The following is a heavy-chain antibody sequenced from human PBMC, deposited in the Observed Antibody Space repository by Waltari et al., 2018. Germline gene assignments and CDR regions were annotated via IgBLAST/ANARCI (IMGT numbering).Heavy chain of an antibody. D-gene: IGHD5-12*01. V-gene: IGHV4-38-2*02. CDR1: GYSISSGYY. J-gene: IGHJ3*02. CDR3: AREGSVNIVATPNGYAFDI. CDR2: IYHSGST. Sequence: QVQLQESGPGLVKPSETLSLTCAVSGYSISSGYYWGWIRQPPGKGLEWIGSIYHSGSTYNNPSLKCRVTISLETSKSQLSLKLSSMTVADTAVYYCAREGSVNIVATPNGYAFDIWGQGTMVTVSS.